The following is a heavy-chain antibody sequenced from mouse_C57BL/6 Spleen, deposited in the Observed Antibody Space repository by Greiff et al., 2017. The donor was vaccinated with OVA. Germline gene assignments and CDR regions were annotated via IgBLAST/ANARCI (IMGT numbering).Heavy chain of an antibody. CDR2: IDPETGGT. CDR3: TRRGGLGGFDY. V-gene: IGHV1-15*01. Sequence: QVQLKESGAELVRPGASVTLSCKASGYTFTDYEMHWVKQTPVHGLEWIGAIDPETGGTAYNQKFKGKAILTADKSSSTAYMELRSLTSEDSAVYYCTRRGGLGGFDYWGQGTTLTVSS. D-gene: IGHD3-3*01. CDR1: GYTFTDYE. J-gene: IGHJ2*01.